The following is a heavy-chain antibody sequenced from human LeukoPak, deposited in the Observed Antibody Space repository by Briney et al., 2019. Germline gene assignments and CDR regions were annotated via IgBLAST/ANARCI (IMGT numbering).Heavy chain of an antibody. CDR3: ARGPYTLYYDILTGSGYYYYYGMDV. D-gene: IGHD3-9*01. CDR1: GFTFSSYS. V-gene: IGHV3-21*01. Sequence: GGSLRLSCAASGFTFSSYSMNWVRQAPGKGLEWVSSISSSSSYIYYADSVKGRFTISRDNAKNSLYLQMNSLRAEDTAVYYCARGPYTLYYDILTGSGYYYYYGMDVWGQGTTVTVSS. CDR2: ISSSSSYI. J-gene: IGHJ6*02.